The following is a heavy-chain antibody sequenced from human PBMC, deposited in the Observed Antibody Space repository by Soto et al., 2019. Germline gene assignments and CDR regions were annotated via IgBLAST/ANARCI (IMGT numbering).Heavy chain of an antibody. Sequence: PSENLSLTCTVSGGSIRSYYWSWIRQPPGKGLEWIGYIYFSGRTAYNPSLKSRIIISIDTSKNQFSLSLNSLNAADTAVYYCAGELSNSPEYFDFWGLGTLVTV. V-gene: IGHV4-59*12. CDR3: AGELSNSPEYFDF. CDR1: GGSIRSYY. D-gene: IGHD6-6*01. J-gene: IGHJ4*02. CDR2: IYFSGRT.